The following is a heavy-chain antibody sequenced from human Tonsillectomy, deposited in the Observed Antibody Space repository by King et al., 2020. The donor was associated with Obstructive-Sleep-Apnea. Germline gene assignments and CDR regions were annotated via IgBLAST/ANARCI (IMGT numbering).Heavy chain of an antibody. J-gene: IGHJ6*02. CDR2: INPNSGGT. V-gene: IGHV1-2*02. D-gene: IGHD3-10*01. Sequence: VQLVQSGAEVKKPGASVKVSCKASGYTFIGYYMHWVRQAPGQGLEWMGWINPNSGGTNYAQKVQGRVTMTRDTSIGPAYMELSRLRSDDTAVYYCARDEELLWFEESNYCGMDVWGQGTTVTVSS. CDR3: ARDEELLWFEESNYCGMDV. CDR1: GYTFIGYY.